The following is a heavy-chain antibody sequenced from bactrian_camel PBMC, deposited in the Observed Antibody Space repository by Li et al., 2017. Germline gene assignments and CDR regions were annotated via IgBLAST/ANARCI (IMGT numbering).Heavy chain of an antibody. CDR3: APDPRGSAY. CDR2: IWRGGGLNV. J-gene: IGHJ4*01. Sequence: HVQLVESGGGSVQAGGSLRISCAGSAYTTNSNCKGWFRQAPGKEREGIAAIWRGGGLNVYYADSVKDRFTISQDNAKNTLYLQMNSLITEDTAVYFCAPDPRGSAYWGQGTQVTVS. V-gene: IGHV3S1*01. CDR1: AYTTNSNC.